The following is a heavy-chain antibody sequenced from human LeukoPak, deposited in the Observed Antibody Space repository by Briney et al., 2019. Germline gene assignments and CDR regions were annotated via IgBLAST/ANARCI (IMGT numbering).Heavy chain of an antibody. Sequence: MTSETLSLTCTVSGGSISSGGYYWSWVRQPPGKGLEWIGHIYYSGSTTYNPSLKSRVTISVDTSKNQFSLKLNAVTAADTAVYYCARRTYFDLWGRGTLVTVSS. J-gene: IGHJ2*01. CDR2: IYYSGST. CDR1: GGSISSGGYY. V-gene: IGHV4-61*08. CDR3: ARRTYFDL.